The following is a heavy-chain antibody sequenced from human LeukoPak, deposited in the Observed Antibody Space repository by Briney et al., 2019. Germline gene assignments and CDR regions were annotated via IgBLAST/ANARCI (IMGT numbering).Heavy chain of an antibody. J-gene: IGHJ5*02. D-gene: IGHD6-25*01. Sequence: PSGTLSLTCAVSGDTISSSNWWTWVRQPRGKGLEWIGEIYHSGSTNYNPSLKSRLTMSLDKSKDQFSLKLTSVTAADTAVYYCAREAAGQWFDPWGQGTLVTVSS. CDR2: IYHSGST. CDR1: GDTISSSNW. CDR3: AREAAGQWFDP. V-gene: IGHV4-4*02.